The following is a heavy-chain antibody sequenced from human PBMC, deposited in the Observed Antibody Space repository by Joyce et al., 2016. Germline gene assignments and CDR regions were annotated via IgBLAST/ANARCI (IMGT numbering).Heavy chain of an antibody. CDR1: GLTLSNYG. V-gene: IGHV3-30*18. CDR2: ISYDGIYK. J-gene: IGHJ4*02. CDR3: AKILTATYSSGWFLDY. D-gene: IGHD6-25*01. Sequence: QVQLVESGGGVVQPGRSLRLSCAASGLTLSNYGVHWVRQAPSKGLEWVAVISYDGIYKYYADSVKGRFTISRDNSKNTVFLEMNSLRTEDTAVYYCAKILTATYSSGWFLDYWGQGTLVTVSS.